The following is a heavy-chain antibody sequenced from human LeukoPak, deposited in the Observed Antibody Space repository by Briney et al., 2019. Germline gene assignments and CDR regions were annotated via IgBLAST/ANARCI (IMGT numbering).Heavy chain of an antibody. CDR3: AKDARWLAPGTFDI. D-gene: IGHD6-19*01. Sequence: GGSLRLSCAASGFTFSTYAMNWVRQAPGKGLNWVPGISGSGDSTFCADSVKGRFTISRDNSKKTLYLQMNSLRADDTAVYYCAKDARWLAPGTFDIWGQGTMVTVS. J-gene: IGHJ3*02. CDR2: ISGSGDST. V-gene: IGHV3-23*01. CDR1: GFTFSTYA.